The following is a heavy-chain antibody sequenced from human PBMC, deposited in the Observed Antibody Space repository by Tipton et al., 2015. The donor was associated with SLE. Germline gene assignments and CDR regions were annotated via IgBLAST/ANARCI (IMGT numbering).Heavy chain of an antibody. V-gene: IGHV4-59*04. Sequence: TLSLTCTVSGGFISSYYWSWIRQTPGKGLEWIGSIYYSGSTDYNPSLRSRVTISVDTSKNQFSLKLSSVTAADTAVYYCARQLVGALDAFDIWGQGTVVTVSS. CDR2: IYYSGST. CDR1: GGFISSYY. CDR3: ARQLVGALDAFDI. D-gene: IGHD1-26*01. J-gene: IGHJ3*02.